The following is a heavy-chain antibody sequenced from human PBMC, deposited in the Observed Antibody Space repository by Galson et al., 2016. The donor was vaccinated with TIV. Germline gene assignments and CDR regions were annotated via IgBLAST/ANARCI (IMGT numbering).Heavy chain of an antibody. Sequence: TLSLTCSVFGGSISNGDYYWSWIRQPPGKGLEWIGNICYSGSTNLNPSLRSRLTMSVDRSRNLFSLNLYSVTAADTAVYYCARDAGKYYHACDIWGQGTMVAVSS. CDR2: ICYSGST. V-gene: IGHV4-30-4*01. CDR1: GGSISNGDYY. D-gene: IGHD1-14*01. CDR3: ARDAGKYYHACDI. J-gene: IGHJ3*02.